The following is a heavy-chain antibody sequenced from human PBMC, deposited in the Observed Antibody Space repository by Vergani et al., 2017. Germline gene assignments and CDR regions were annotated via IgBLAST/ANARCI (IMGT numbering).Heavy chain of an antibody. CDR2: INNNGDST. J-gene: IGHJ3*01. V-gene: IGHV3-23*01. CDR1: GFTFNSYA. D-gene: IGHD2-2*01. Sequence: QLLESGGGLIQPGGSLRLSCAASGFTFNSYAMTWVRQAPGKGMEWVSGINNNGDSTYYADSVKVRFTISRDNSKNTLYLQMTGLRAEVTATYYCAKVCGSTSCPYGGDAFDVWGHGTMVTVSS. CDR3: AKVCGSTSCPYGGDAFDV.